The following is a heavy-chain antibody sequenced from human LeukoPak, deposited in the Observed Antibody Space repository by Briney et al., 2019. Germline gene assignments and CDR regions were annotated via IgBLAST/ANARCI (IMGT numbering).Heavy chain of an antibody. CDR3: ARGAAGTTPDYYYFGLDV. Sequence: GASLKISCKGAGSIFTDYWIGWVRQLGGKGLELRGIIYYGDYDTRYSPSFQGQVTISAAKSITTAHLQWSSLKASDTAMYYCARGAAGTTPDYYYFGLDVWGQGTTVRVSS. CDR2: IYYGDYDT. D-gene: IGHD1-7*01. CDR1: GSIFTDYW. J-gene: IGHJ6*02. V-gene: IGHV5-51*01.